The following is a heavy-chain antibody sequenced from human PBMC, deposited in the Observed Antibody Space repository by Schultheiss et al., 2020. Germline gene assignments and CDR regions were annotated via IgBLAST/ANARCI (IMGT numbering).Heavy chain of an antibody. CDR3: ARGLRPYYYYGMDV. Sequence: ASVKVSCKASGGTFSSYAISWVRQAPGQGLEWMGGINAGNGNTKYSQKFQGRVTITRDTSASTAYMELSSLRSEDTAVYYCARGLRPYYYYGMDVWGQGTTVTVSS. V-gene: IGHV1-3*01. CDR2: INAGNGNT. D-gene: IGHD5-18*01. CDR1: GGTFSSYA. J-gene: IGHJ6*02.